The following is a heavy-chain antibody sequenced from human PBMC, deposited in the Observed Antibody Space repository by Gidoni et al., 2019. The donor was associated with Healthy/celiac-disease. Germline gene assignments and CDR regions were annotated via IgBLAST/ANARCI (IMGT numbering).Heavy chain of an antibody. D-gene: IGHD5-12*01. CDR3: TRDNGYRGIVY. V-gene: IGHV3-49*03. CDR2: IRSKAYGGPT. CDR1: GFTFGDYA. Sequence: EVQLVESGGGLVQPGRSLRLSCTASGFTFGDYAMSWFRQAPGKGLEWVGFIRSKAYGGPTEYAASVKGRFTISRDDSKSIAYLQMNSLKTEDTAVYYCTRDNGYRGIVYWGQGTLVTVSP. J-gene: IGHJ4*02.